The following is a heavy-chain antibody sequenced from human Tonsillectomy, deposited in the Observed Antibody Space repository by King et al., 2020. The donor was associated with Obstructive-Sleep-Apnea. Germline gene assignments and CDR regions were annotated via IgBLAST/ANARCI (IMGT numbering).Heavy chain of an antibody. CDR2: ISSSSTI. J-gene: IGHJ4*02. CDR3: GSYSGSQEGY. V-gene: IGHV3-48*04. CDR1: GFTFSSYS. D-gene: IGHD1-26*01. Sequence: VQLVESGGGLVQPGGSLRLSCAASGFTFSSYSMNWVRQAPGKGLEWVSYISSSSTIYYADSVKGRFTISRDNAKNSLYLQMNSLRAEDTAVYYCGSYSGSQEGYWGQGTLVTVSS.